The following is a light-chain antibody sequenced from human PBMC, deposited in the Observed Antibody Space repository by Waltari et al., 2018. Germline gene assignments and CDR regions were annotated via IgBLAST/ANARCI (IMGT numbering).Light chain of an antibody. V-gene: IGLV1-47*01. J-gene: IGLJ1*01. Sequence: QSVLTQPPSASGTPGQRVTISCSGSSSNLGSNYVYWYPQPPGTAPKLLIYRKNQRPSGVPDRFSGSKSGTSASLAISGLRSEDEADYYCAAWDDSLSGLYVFGTGTKVTVL. CDR3: AAWDDSLSGLYV. CDR2: RKN. CDR1: SSNLGSNY.